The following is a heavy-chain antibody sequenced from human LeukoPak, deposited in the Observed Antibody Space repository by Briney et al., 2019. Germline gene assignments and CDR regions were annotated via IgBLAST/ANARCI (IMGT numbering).Heavy chain of an antibody. D-gene: IGHD2-2*01. CDR3: ARGRSSTSPLRGPTLDY. V-gene: IGHV3-33*01. Sequence: GGSLRLSCAASGFTFSSYGMHWVRQAPGKGLEWVAVIWYDGSNKYYADSVKGRFTISRDNSKNTLYLQMNSLRAEDTAVYYCARGRSSTSPLRGPTLDYRGQGTLVTVSS. CDR1: GFTFSSYG. CDR2: IWYDGSNK. J-gene: IGHJ4*02.